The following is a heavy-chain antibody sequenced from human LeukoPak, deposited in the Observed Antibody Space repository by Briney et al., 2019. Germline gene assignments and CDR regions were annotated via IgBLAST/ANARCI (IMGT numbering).Heavy chain of an antibody. Sequence: GGSLRLSCTASGFTFSSYAMSWVRQAPGKGLEWVSGISWNSGSIGYADSVKGRFTISRDNAKNSLYLQMNSLRAEDTALYYCARGTVVVSNWFDPWGQGTLVTVSS. J-gene: IGHJ5*02. D-gene: IGHD3-22*01. V-gene: IGHV3-9*01. CDR2: ISWNSGSI. CDR3: ARGTVVVSNWFDP. CDR1: GFTFSSYA.